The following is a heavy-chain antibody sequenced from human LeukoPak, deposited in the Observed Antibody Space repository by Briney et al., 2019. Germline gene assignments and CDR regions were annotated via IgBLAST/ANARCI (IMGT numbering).Heavy chain of an antibody. Sequence: SETLSLTCAVSGGSFSGYYWSWIRQPPGKGLEWIGEINHSGSTNYNPSLKSRVTISVDTSKNQFSLKLSSVTAADTAVYYCASRTFEVEWLWGQGTLATVSS. D-gene: IGHD3-3*01. J-gene: IGHJ4*02. CDR2: INHSGST. CDR1: GGSFSGYY. CDR3: ASRTFEVEWL. V-gene: IGHV4-34*01.